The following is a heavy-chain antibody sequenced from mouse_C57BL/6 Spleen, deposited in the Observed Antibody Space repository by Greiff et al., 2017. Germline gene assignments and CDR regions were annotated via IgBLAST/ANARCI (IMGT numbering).Heavy chain of an antibody. CDR1: GYTFTSYW. J-gene: IGHJ1*03. CDR3: ARDHRGYFDV. V-gene: IGHV1-61*01. Sequence: VQLQQPGAELVRPGSSVKLSCKASGYTFTSYWMDWVKQRPGQGLEWIGNIYPSDSETHYNQKFKDKATLTVDKSSSTAYMQLSSLTSEDSAVYYCARDHRGYFDVWGTGTTVTVSS. CDR2: IYPSDSET.